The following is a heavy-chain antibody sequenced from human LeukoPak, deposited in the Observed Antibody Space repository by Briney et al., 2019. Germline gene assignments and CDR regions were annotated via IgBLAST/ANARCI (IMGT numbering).Heavy chain of an antibody. CDR1: GFSVSRYC. J-gene: IGHJ4*02. CDR3: AKDRGGYSYGDFDY. V-gene: IGHV3-23*01. Sequence: LSSAASGFSVSRYCISRGRPDPEKELEWVSAISGSGGSTYYADFVKGRFTISRDNSKNTLYLQMNSLRAEDTAVYYCAKDRGGYSYGDFDYWGQGTLVTVSS. D-gene: IGHD5-18*01. CDR2: ISGSGGST.